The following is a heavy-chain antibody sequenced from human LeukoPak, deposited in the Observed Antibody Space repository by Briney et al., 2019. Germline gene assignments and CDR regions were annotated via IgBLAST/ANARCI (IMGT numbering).Heavy chain of an antibody. Sequence: ASVKVSCKASGYTFTSYGISWVRQAPGQGLEWMGWISAYNGNTNYAQKLQGRVTMTTDTSTSTAYMELRSLRSDDTAMYYCARHSSGWTFFDYWGQGTLVTVSS. J-gene: IGHJ4*02. CDR1: GYTFTSYG. D-gene: IGHD6-19*01. CDR3: ARHSSGWTFFDY. CDR2: ISAYNGNT. V-gene: IGHV1-18*04.